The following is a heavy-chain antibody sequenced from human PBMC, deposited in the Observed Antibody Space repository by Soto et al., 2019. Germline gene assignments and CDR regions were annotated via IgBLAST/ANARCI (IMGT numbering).Heavy chain of an antibody. Sequence: GGSLRLSCAASGFTFSSYEMNWVRQAPGKGLEWVSYISSSGSTIYYADSVKGRFTISRDNAKNSLYLQMNSLRAEDTAVYYCARDGDGYRAQSFDYWGQGTLVTVSS. CDR1: GFTFSSYE. CDR3: ARDGDGYRAQSFDY. D-gene: IGHD5-12*01. CDR2: ISSSGSTI. V-gene: IGHV3-48*03. J-gene: IGHJ4*02.